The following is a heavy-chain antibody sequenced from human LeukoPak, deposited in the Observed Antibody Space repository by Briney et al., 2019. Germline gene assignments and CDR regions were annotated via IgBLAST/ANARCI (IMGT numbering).Heavy chain of an antibody. Sequence: GGSLRLSCAASGFTFSSYAMSWVRQAPGKGLEWVSAISGSGGSTYYADSVKGRFTISRDNSKNTLFLQTNSLRAEDTAVYYCARDYSSGWYGTLDYWGQGVLVTVSS. CDR1: GFTFSSYA. CDR2: ISGSGGST. V-gene: IGHV3-23*01. J-gene: IGHJ4*02. D-gene: IGHD6-19*01. CDR3: ARDYSSGWYGTLDY.